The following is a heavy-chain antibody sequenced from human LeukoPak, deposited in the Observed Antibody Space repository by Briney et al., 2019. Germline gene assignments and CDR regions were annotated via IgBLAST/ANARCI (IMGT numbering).Heavy chain of an antibody. CDR3: ARGGNSYGSPTPYYYYYMDV. J-gene: IGHJ6*03. V-gene: IGHV3-48*01. CDR2: ISSSSSTI. Sequence: GGSLRLSCAASGFTFSSYSMNWVRQAPGKGLEWVSYISSSSSTIYYADSVKGRFTISRDNAKNSLYLQMNSLRAEDTAVYYCARGGNSYGSPTPYYYYYMDVWGKGTTVTVSS. CDR1: GFTFSSYS. D-gene: IGHD5-18*01.